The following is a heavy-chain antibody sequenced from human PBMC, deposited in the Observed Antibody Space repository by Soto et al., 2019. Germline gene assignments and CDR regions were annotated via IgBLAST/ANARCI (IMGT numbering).Heavy chain of an antibody. CDR3: ARHPSDFWFDP. J-gene: IGHJ5*02. D-gene: IGHD2-21*02. CDR2: IYYSGST. Sequence: SETLSLTCSVSGGSISSSSYFWGWIRQPPGNGLDWIGSIYYSGSTYYNPSLKSRVTVSVDTSKNQFSLKLSSVAAADTAVYYCARHPSDFWFDPWGQGTLVTVSS. CDR1: GGSISSSSYF. V-gene: IGHV4-39*01.